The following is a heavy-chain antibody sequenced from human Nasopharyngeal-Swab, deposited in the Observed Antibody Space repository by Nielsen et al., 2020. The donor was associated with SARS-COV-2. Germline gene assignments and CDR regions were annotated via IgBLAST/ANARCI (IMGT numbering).Heavy chain of an antibody. CDR1: GFTFSSYD. V-gene: IGHV3-13*04. D-gene: IGHD1/OR15-1a*01. Sequence: GESLKISCAASGFTFSSYDMHWVRQATGKGLEWVSAIGTAGDTYYPGSVKGRFTISRENAKNSLYLQMNSLGAGDTAVYYCAREGLEQRVFDYWGQGTLVTVSS. CDR3: AREGLEQRVFDY. CDR2: IGTAGDT. J-gene: IGHJ4*02.